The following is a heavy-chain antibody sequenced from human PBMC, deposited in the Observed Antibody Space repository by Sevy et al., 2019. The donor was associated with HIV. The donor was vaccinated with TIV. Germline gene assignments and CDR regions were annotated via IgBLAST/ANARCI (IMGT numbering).Heavy chain of an antibody. CDR1: GGSITSLY. Sequence: SETLSLTCTVSGGSITSLYWNWIRQPPGKGLEWIANIYYNGHINYNPSLKSRVTFSLHTSKNQFSLRLSSVTAADTDMYYCAGENAWGRGYSWGQGTLVTVSS. CDR3: AGENAWGRGYS. J-gene: IGHJ4*02. D-gene: IGHD1-26*01. CDR2: IYYNGHI. V-gene: IGHV4-59*08.